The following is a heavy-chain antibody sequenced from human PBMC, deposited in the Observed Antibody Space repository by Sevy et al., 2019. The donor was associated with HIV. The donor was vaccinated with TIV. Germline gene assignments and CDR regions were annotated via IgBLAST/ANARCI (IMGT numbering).Heavy chain of an antibody. V-gene: IGHV3-49*04. J-gene: IGHJ4*02. D-gene: IGHD6-19*01. Sequence: GGSLRLSCTASGFTFGDYCMSWVRQAPGKGLEWVAFIKSDVYGGTVDHAAYVGGRFVISRNDSKTIDYLQMNDLKNDDTGVDYCTQWKGGQSIFDYWGQGALVTVSS. CDR2: IKSDVYGGTV. CDR3: TQWKGGQSIFDY. CDR1: GFTFGDYC.